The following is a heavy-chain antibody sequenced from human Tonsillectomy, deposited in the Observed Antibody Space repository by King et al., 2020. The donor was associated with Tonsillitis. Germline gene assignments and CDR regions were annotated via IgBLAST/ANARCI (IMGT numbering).Heavy chain of an antibody. CDR3: ARLIHYYGSGRYYREGAFDY. D-gene: IGHD3-10*01. CDR1: GISFRDYY. J-gene: IGHJ4*02. V-gene: IGHV3-11*05. Sequence: VQLVQSGGGLVKPGGSLRLSCVVSGISFRDYYMSWIRQAPGKGLEGVSYISSSRSYSNSADSVKGRFTISRDDAKNSLYLQMNSLRVEDTAVYYCARLIHYYGSGRYYREGAFDYWGQGTLVTVSS. CDR2: ISSSRSYS.